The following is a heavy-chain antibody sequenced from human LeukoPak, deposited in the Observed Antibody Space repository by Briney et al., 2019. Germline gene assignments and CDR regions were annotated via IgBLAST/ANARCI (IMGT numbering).Heavy chain of an antibody. J-gene: IGHJ4*02. CDR2: ISGSGGST. CDR3: AKEVGVAIFGVVITN. CDR1: GFTFSSYA. V-gene: IGHV3-23*01. Sequence: GGSLRLSCAASGFTFSSYAMTWVRQAPGKGLEWVSVISGSGGSTYYADSVKGRFTISRDKSKNTLYLQMNSLRAEDTAVYYCAKEVGVAIFGVVITNWGQGTLVTVSS. D-gene: IGHD3-3*01.